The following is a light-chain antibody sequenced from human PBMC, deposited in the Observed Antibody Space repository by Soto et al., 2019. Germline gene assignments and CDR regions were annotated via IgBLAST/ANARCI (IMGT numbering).Light chain of an antibody. CDR2: GAS. CDR3: QQYASSPWT. J-gene: IGKJ1*01. V-gene: IGKV3-20*01. Sequence: EIVLTQSPGTLSLSPGERATLSCRASQSVSSSYFAWYQQRPGQAPRFLVYGASSRATAIPDRFSGSGSGTDFTLTISRLEPEDFAVYYCQQYASSPWTFGQGTKVEIK. CDR1: QSVSSSY.